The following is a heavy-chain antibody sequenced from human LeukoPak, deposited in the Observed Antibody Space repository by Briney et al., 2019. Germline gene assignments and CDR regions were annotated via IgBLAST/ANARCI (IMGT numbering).Heavy chain of an antibody. J-gene: IGHJ5*02. V-gene: IGHV3-23*01. D-gene: IGHD5-18*01. CDR3: AKALRGTAMVPGDWFDP. Sequence: GGSLRLPCAASGFTVSSNYMSWVRQAPGKGLEWVSAISGSGGSTYYADSVKGRFTISRDNSKNTLYLQMNSLRAEDTAVYYCAKALRGTAMVPGDWFDPWGQGTLVTVSS. CDR1: GFTVSSNY. CDR2: ISGSGGST.